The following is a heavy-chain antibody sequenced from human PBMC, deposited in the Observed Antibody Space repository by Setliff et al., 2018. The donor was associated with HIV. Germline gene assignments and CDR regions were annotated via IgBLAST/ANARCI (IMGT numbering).Heavy chain of an antibody. Sequence: SETLSLTCTVSGGSIRSNDYYWTWTRQHPGKGREWIGYIYSSGSTCYNPSLKSRLTISVYTSKNQFSLKLRSVTAAAAAVYYCARALIVRGGVFVGWSNWFDPWGQGTLVTVSS. CDR1: GGSIRSNDYY. CDR3: ARALIVRGGVFVGWSNWFDP. CDR2: IYSSGST. D-gene: IGHD3-16*01. J-gene: IGHJ5*02. V-gene: IGHV4-31*03.